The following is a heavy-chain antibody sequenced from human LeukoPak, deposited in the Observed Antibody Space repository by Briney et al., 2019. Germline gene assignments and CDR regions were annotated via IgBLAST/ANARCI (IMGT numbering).Heavy chain of an antibody. CDR3: TTDLRHDAFDI. CDR2: IKSKTDGRTT. J-gene: IGHJ3*02. V-gene: IGHV3-15*01. Sequence: GGSLRLSCAASGFTFSNAWMSWVRQAPGKGLEWVGRIKSKTDGRTTDSAAPVKGRLIISRDDSKNTLYLQMNSLKTEDTAVYYCTTDLRHDAFDIWGQGTMVTVSS. CDR1: GFTFSNAW. D-gene: IGHD5/OR15-5a*01.